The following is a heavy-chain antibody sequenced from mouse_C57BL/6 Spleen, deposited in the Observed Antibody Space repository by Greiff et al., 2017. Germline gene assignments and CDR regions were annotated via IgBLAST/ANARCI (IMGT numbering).Heavy chain of an antibody. Sequence: VKLMESGAELAKPGASVKLSCKTSGYTFTSYWMHWVKQRPGQGLEWIGYINPSSGYTKYNQKFKDKATLTADKSSSTAYMHLSSLTYEDSAVYYCAKAAQASAMDYWGQGTSVTVSS. CDR1: GYTFTSYW. J-gene: IGHJ4*01. CDR2: INPSSGYT. V-gene: IGHV1-7*01. CDR3: AKAAQASAMDY. D-gene: IGHD3-2*02.